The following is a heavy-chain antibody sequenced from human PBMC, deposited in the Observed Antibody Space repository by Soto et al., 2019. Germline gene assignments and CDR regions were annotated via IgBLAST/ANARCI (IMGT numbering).Heavy chain of an antibody. V-gene: IGHV3-21*01. CDR3: ARGPGYFDF. Sequence: PGGSLRLSCAASEFTFSSYTMNWVRQAPGKGLEWVSSISAGSDIYYADSVKGRFTISRDNAKNSLYLQVNSLRVEDTAVYYCARGPGYFDFWGQGTLVTVSS. J-gene: IGHJ4*02. CDR1: EFTFSSYT. CDR2: ISAGSDI.